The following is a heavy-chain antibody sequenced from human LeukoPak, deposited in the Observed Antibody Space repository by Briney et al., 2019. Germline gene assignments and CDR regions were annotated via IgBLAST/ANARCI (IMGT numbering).Heavy chain of an antibody. V-gene: IGHV3-21*01. Sequence: GGSLRLSCAASGFTFSSYSMNWVRQAPGKGLEWVSSISSSSSYIYYADSVKGRFTISRDNAKNSLYLQMNSLRAEDTAVYYCARVSGSGYYYFDYWGQGTLVTVSS. CDR1: GFTFSSYS. CDR2: ISSSSSYI. D-gene: IGHD3-22*01. CDR3: ARVSGSGYYYFDY. J-gene: IGHJ4*02.